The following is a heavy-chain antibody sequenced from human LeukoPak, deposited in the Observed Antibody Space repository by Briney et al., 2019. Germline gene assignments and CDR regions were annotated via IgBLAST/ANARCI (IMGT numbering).Heavy chain of an antibody. D-gene: IGHD5-24*01. CDR1: GFTFSSYS. V-gene: IGHV3-21*01. CDR3: ARAALAVDGYNLGT. J-gene: IGHJ5*02. CDR2: ISSSSSYI. Sequence: GGSLRLSCAASGFTFSSYSMNWVRQAPGKGLEWVSSISSSSSYIYYADSVKGRFTISRDNAKNSLHLQMNSLRVEDTAVYYCARAALAVDGYNLGTWGQGTLVTVSS.